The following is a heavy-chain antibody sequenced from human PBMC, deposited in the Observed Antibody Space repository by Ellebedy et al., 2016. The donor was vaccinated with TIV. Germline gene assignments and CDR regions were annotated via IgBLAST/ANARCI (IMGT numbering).Heavy chain of an antibody. CDR3: ARKYGGYGSWFDP. CDR1: GGSISSSSYY. Sequence: SETLSLTCTVSGGSISSSSYYWGWIRQPPGKGLEWIGSIYYSGSTYYNPSLKSRVTISVDTSKNQFSLKLSSVTAADTAIYYCARKYGGYGSWFDPWGQGTLVTVSS. V-gene: IGHV4-39*07. J-gene: IGHJ5*02. CDR2: IYYSGST. D-gene: IGHD5-12*01.